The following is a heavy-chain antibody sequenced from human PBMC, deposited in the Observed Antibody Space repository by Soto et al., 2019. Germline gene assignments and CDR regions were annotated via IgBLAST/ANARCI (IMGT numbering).Heavy chain of an antibody. V-gene: IGHV3-23*01. D-gene: IGHD3-22*01. CDR3: AKAGDYSDSSCPMDV. CDR1: GFTFSSYA. CDR2: ISGSGGST. J-gene: IGHJ6*02. Sequence: PGGSLRLSCAASGFTFSSYAMSWVRQAPGKGLEWVSAISGSGGSTYYADSVKGRFTISRDNSKNTLYLQMNSLRAEDTAVYYCAKAGDYSDSSCPMDVWGQGTTVTLSS.